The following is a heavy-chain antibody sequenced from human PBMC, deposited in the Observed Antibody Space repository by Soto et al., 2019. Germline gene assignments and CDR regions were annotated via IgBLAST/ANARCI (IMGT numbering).Heavy chain of an antibody. CDR1: GFTFSGFD. V-gene: IGHV3-13*01. Sequence: GGSLRLSCEAFGFTFSGFDMHWVSQPTGKGLEWVSTIGTAGDTYYAVSVKGRFTISRDNAKNSLSLQMNSLRAGDTAVYFCARGQEVGAHFFDSWVQGP. CDR3: ARGQEVGAHFFDS. J-gene: IGHJ4*02. CDR2: IGTAGDT. D-gene: IGHD2-15*01.